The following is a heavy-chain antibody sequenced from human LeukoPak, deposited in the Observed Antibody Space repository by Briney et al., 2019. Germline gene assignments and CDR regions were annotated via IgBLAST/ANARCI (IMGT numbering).Heavy chain of an antibody. D-gene: IGHD3-10*01. CDR1: GGSISSSNW. CDR2: IYYSGST. J-gene: IGHJ4*02. V-gene: IGHV4-4*02. CDR3: ARDGWRDFGDFTLFDY. Sequence: SETLSLTCAVSGGSISSSNWWSWVRQPPGKGLEWIGSIYYSGSTYYNPSLKSRVTISVDTSKNQFSLKLSSVTAADTAVYYCARDGWRDFGDFTLFDYWGQGTLVTVSS.